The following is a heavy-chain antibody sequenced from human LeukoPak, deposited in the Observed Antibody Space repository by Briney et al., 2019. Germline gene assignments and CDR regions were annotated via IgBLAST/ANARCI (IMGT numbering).Heavy chain of an antibody. CDR2: ISSSSFI. CDR1: GFTFTNYK. Sequence: GGSLRLSCAASGFTFTNYKMNWVRQAPGKGLEWVSPISSSSFIYYADSVKGRFTISRDNAKNSLNLQMKSLRAEDTAVYYCARDSNLWGAAAAPGWFDPWGQGTLVTVSS. D-gene: IGHD6-13*01. V-gene: IGHV3-69-1*01. CDR3: ARDSNLWGAAAAPGWFDP. J-gene: IGHJ5*02.